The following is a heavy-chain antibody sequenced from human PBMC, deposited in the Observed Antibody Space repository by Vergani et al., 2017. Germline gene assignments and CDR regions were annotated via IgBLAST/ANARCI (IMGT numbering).Heavy chain of an antibody. Sequence: QVQLAESGGGRVQPGRSLRLSCAASGFSFSSHAIHWVRQAPGKGLEWVAVISNDGSKKYYADSVKGRFTISRDNSKNTLDLQMNSLRTQDTAVYYCAKASSVTSGSLQYNYCMDVWGKGTTVTVS. CDR1: GFSFSSHA. V-gene: IGHV3-30*18. CDR2: ISNDGSKK. CDR3: AKASSVTSGSLQYNYCMDV. D-gene: IGHD3-10*01. J-gene: IGHJ6*03.